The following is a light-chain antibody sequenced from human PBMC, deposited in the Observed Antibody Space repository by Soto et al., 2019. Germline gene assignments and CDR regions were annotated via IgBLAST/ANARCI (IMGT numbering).Light chain of an antibody. CDR3: QQYNSYSPIT. CDR2: DAS. CDR1: QSISSW. V-gene: IGKV1-5*01. Sequence: DIQMTQSPSTLSASVGDRVTITCRASQSISSWLAWYQQKPGKAPKLLIYDASSLESGVPSRFSGSGSGTEFTLTISSLQPDDFATYYDQQYNSYSPITFGQGTRLESK. J-gene: IGKJ5*01.